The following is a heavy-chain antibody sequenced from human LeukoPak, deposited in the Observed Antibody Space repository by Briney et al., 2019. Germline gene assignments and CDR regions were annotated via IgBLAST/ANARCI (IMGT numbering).Heavy chain of an antibody. D-gene: IGHD2-21*01. CDR2: ISTYNGNT. CDR3: ARVAGDANSDTFDI. V-gene: IGHV1-18*01. Sequence: GVSVKVSCKTSDYTFTNYAITWVRQAPGQGLEWMGWISTYNGNTNYGQKFQGRVTMTTDTSTTTAYMELRSLTSDDTAVYYCARVAGDANSDTFDIWGQGTMVSVSS. J-gene: IGHJ3*02. CDR1: DYTFTNYA.